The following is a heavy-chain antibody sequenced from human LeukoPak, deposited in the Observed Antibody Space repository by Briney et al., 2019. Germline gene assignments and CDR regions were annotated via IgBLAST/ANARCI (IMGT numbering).Heavy chain of an antibody. CDR1: GGSISSGGYY. D-gene: IGHD3-22*01. V-gene: IGHV4-31*03. Sequence: SETLSLTCTVSGGSISSGGYYWSWIRQHPGKGLEWIGYIYYSGSTYYNPSLKSRVTISVDTSKNQFSLKLSSVTAADTAVYYCARVRYYDSSGLPDYWGQGTLVTVSS. J-gene: IGHJ4*02. CDR3: ARVRYYDSSGLPDY. CDR2: IYYSGST.